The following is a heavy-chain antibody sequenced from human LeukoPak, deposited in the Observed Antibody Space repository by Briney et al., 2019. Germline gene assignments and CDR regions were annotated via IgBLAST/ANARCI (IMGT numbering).Heavy chain of an antibody. J-gene: IGHJ4*02. CDR2: IQYDGRNK. D-gene: IGHD2-8*01. V-gene: IGHV3-30*02. CDR3: AKDKVQKLQGVYNY. CDR1: GFTFSNYG. Sequence: GGSLRLSCEASGFTFSNYGMHWVRQAPGKGLEWVAFIQYDGRNKNYADSVMGRFTISRDNSKSMLYLQMNSLSPEDTAVYYCAKDKVQKLQGVYNYWGQGTLVTVSS.